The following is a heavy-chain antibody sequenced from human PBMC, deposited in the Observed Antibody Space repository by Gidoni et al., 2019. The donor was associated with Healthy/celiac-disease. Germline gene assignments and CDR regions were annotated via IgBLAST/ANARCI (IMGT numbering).Heavy chain of an antibody. J-gene: IGHJ4*02. D-gene: IGHD6-6*01. CDR3: ATDQYSTTGGAFDY. CDR2: ISYDGINK. Sequence: QVQLVESGGGVVQSGRSLRLSCAASGFTFSSYAMHWVRQAPVKGLEWVAVISYDGINKYYADSVKGRFTISRDNSKNTLYLQMSSLRAEDTAVYYCATDQYSTTGGAFDYWGQGTLVTASS. V-gene: IGHV3-30-3*01. CDR1: GFTFSSYA.